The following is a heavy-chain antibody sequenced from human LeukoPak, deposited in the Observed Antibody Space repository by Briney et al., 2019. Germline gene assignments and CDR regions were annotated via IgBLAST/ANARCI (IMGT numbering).Heavy chain of an antibody. CDR3: AKILGPYSSSSVDY. D-gene: IGHD6-6*01. V-gene: IGHV3-7*03. CDR1: GFTFSDYW. J-gene: IGHJ4*02. CDR2: IKQDGSDK. Sequence: PGGSLRLSCAASGFTFSDYWMTWVRQAPGKGLEWVANIKQDGSDKYYVDSVKGRFTISRDNSKNTLYLQMNSLRAEDTAVYYCAKILGPYSSSSVDYWGQGTLVTVSS.